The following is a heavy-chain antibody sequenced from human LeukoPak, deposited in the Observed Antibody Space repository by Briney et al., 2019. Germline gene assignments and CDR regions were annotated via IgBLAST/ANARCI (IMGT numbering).Heavy chain of an antibody. CDR1: GGSFSGYY. CDR3: ARVRGYSYGPLAGFDP. D-gene: IGHD5-18*01. Sequence: PSETLSLTRAVYGGSFSGYYWSWIRQHPGKGLEWIGYIYYSGSTYYNPSLKSRVTISVDTSKNQFSLKLSSVTAADTAVYYCARVRGYSYGPLAGFDPWGQGTLVTVSS. CDR2: IYYSGST. J-gene: IGHJ5*02. V-gene: IGHV4-31*11.